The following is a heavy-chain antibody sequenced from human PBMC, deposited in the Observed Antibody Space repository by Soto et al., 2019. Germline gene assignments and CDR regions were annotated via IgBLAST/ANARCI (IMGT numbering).Heavy chain of an antibody. CDR2: IIPVFGRP. Sequence: SVKVSCKASGGTFSSFGISWVRQAPGQGLEWMGGIIPVFGRPNYAQRFRGRLTITADESTNTSYMELIDLTSEDTAVYYCAREASGYDFWGQGTQVTVS. CDR1: GGTFSSFG. J-gene: IGHJ1*01. CDR3: AREASGYDF. D-gene: IGHD5-12*01. V-gene: IGHV1-69*13.